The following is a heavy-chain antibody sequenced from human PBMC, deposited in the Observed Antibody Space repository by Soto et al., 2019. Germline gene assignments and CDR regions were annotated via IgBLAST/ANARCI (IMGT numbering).Heavy chain of an antibody. D-gene: IGHD3-16*01. Sequence: EVQLLESGGGLVQPGGSLRLSCAASGFTFSSYAMSWVRQAPGKGLAWVSAISGSGGSTYYVDSGKGRFTISRDNSKNTLYLQMTSLRAEDTAVYYCANDQYVWGSYTPFETPYYGGQGTLVTVSS. CDR2: ISGSGGST. CDR1: GFTFSSYA. CDR3: ANDQYVWGSYTPFETPYY. J-gene: IGHJ4*02. V-gene: IGHV3-23*01.